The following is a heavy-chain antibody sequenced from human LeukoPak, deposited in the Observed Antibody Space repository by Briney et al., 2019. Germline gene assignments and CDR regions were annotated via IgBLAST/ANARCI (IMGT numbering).Heavy chain of an antibody. V-gene: IGHV3-30*02. J-gene: IGHJ4*02. CDR1: GFTFSSYS. CDR3: AKDQEGATAFDY. Sequence: GGSPRLSCAASGFTFSSYSMNWVRQAPGKGLEWVAFIRYDGVHKDYADSVKGRFTISRDNSKNTLYLQMNSLRAEDTAVYYCAKDQEGATAFDYWGQGTLVTVSS. CDR2: IRYDGVHK. D-gene: IGHD1-26*01.